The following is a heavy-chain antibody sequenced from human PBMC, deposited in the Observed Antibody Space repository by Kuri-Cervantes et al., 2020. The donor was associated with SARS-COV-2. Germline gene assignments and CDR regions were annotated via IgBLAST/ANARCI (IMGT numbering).Heavy chain of an antibody. CDR3: ARQSADCSSTSCYIDY. Sequence: GESLKISCKGSGYSFTSYWIGWVRQMPGKGLEWMGIIYPGDSDTRYSPSLQGQVTISADKSISTAYLQWSSLKASDTAMYYCARQSADCSSTSCYIDYWGQGTLVTVSS. V-gene: IGHV5-51*01. CDR2: IYPGDSDT. J-gene: IGHJ4*02. D-gene: IGHD2-2*02. CDR1: GYSFTSYW.